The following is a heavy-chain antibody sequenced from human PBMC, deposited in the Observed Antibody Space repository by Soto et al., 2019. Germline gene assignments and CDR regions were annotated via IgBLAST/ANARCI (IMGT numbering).Heavy chain of an antibody. Sequence: GGSLRLSCAASGFTFSSYGMHWVRQAPGKGLEWVAVISYDGSNKYYADSVKGRFTISRDNSKNTLYLQMNSLRAEDTAVYYCANGIQLWSVLGEDAFDIWGQGTMVTVSS. J-gene: IGHJ3*02. CDR1: GFTFSSYG. CDR2: ISYDGSNK. CDR3: ANGIQLWSVLGEDAFDI. D-gene: IGHD5-18*01. V-gene: IGHV3-30*18.